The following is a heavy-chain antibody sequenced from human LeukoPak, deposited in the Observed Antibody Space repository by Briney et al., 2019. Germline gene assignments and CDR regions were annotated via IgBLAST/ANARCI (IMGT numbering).Heavy chain of an antibody. J-gene: IGHJ4*02. CDR1: GYSFTSYW. CDR2: IYPGNSDT. CDR3: ARALHYYGSGSYWDY. D-gene: IGHD3-10*01. V-gene: IGHV5-51*01. Sequence: GESLKISCKGSGYSFTSYWIGWVRQMPGKGLEWMGIIYPGNSDTRYSPSFQGQVTISADKSISTAYLQWSSMKASDTAMYYCARALHYYGSGSYWDYWGQGTLVTVSS.